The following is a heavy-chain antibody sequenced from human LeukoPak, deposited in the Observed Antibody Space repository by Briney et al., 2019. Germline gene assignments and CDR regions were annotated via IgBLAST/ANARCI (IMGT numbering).Heavy chain of an antibody. V-gene: IGHV3-30*02. CDR3: ARDQKLEPFHY. CDR2: IQYDGIDK. J-gene: IGHJ4*02. CDR1: GFTFSTSG. Sequence: GGSLRLSCAASGFTFSTSGMHWVRQAPGKGLEWVAFIQYDGIDKFYVDSVKGRFTISRDNSKSALYLQMNSLRVEDTAMYYCARDQKLEPFHYWGQGTLVTVSS. D-gene: IGHD1-1*01.